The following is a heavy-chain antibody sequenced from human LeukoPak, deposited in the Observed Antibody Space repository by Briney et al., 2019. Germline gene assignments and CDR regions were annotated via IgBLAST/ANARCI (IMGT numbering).Heavy chain of an antibody. J-gene: IGHJ4*02. D-gene: IGHD6-6*01. CDR2: VYPGGSDT. Sequence: GESLKISCKSSGYSFTSYWIGWVRQMPGKGLEWMGIVYPGGSDTIYSPSFQGQVTISADKSISTAYLQWSSLKASDTAMYYCARHRVSYSTSSSSDYWGQGTLVTVSS. V-gene: IGHV5-51*01. CDR1: GYSFTSYW. CDR3: ARHRVSYSTSSSSDY.